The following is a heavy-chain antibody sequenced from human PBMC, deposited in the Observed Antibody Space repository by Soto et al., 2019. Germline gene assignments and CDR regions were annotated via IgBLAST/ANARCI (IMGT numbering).Heavy chain of an antibody. Sequence: SQTLSLTCAISGDSVSSNSAAWNWIRQSPSRGLEWLGRTYYRSKWYNDYAVSVKSRITINPDTSKNQFSLQLNSVTPEDTAVYYCAREFRHTTGTESPFDYWGQGTLVTVSS. CDR2: TYYRSKWYN. J-gene: IGHJ4*02. V-gene: IGHV6-1*01. CDR3: AREFRHTTGTESPFDY. CDR1: GDSVSSNSAA. D-gene: IGHD1-1*01.